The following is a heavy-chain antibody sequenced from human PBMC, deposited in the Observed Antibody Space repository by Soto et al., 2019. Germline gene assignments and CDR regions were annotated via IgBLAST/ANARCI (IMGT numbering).Heavy chain of an antibody. CDR1: GFTFSNHG. CDR3: VAGSGWYGPLGY. CDR2: IGTSGATT. Sequence: GGSLRLSCAASGFTFSNHGMSWVRQAPGKGLEWVSSIGTSGATTYYADSVKGRFTISRDNSKNTLSLQMNSLRAEDTAVYYCVAGSGWYGPLGYWGQGTLVTVSS. D-gene: IGHD6-19*01. J-gene: IGHJ4*02. V-gene: IGHV3-23*01.